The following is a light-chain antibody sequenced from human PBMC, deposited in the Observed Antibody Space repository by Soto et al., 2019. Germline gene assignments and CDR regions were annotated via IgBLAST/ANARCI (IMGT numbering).Light chain of an antibody. Sequence: EIVLTQSPGTLSLSPGERVTLSCRASQSVSSSYLAWYQQKPGQAPRLLIYGASSRATGIPDRFSGSGSGTDFTLTISSLQSEDFAVYYCQQYNNWPETFGQGTKVDIK. CDR3: QQYNNWPET. CDR2: GAS. CDR1: QSVSSSY. J-gene: IGKJ1*01. V-gene: IGKV3-20*01.